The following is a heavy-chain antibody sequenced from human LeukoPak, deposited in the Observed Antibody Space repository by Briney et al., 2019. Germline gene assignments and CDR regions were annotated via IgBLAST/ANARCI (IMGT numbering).Heavy chain of an antibody. CDR1: GYTFTGYY. Sequence: GASVKVSCKASGYTFTGYYMHWVRQAPGQGLEWMGWINPNSGGTNYAQKFQGRVTMTRDTSISTAYMELSRLRSDGTAVYYCARDGDSSSSGAFDIWGQGTMVTVSS. J-gene: IGHJ3*02. D-gene: IGHD6-6*01. CDR3: ARDGDSSSSGAFDI. CDR2: INPNSGGT. V-gene: IGHV1-2*02.